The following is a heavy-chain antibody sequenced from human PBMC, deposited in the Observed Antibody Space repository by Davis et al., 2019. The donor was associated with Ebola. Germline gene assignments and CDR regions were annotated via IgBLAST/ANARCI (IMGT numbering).Heavy chain of an antibody. CDR2: FGGGGAST. CDR1: GFTFSTYA. Sequence: GSLKISCAASGFTFSTYAMSWVRQAPGKGLEWVSSFGGGGASTYYADSVRGRFTISRDNSKNMLYLQMSSLRADDTAIYYCVKGLPDSHWVFGYWGQGILVTVSS. CDR3: VKGLPDSHWVFGY. V-gene: IGHV3-23*01. J-gene: IGHJ4*02. D-gene: IGHD3-9*01.